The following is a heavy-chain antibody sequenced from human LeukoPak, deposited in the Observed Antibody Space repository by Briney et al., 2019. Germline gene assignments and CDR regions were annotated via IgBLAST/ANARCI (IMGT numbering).Heavy chain of an antibody. D-gene: IGHD1-26*01. CDR2: ISAYNGNT. CDR3: AKTTHGVGPTGLIP. V-gene: IGHV1-18*01. Sequence: ASVKVSCKASGYSFTSYGITWVRQAPGQGLEWMGWISAYNGNTNYAQKFQGRVTLTTDSSTNTAFMDLRTLTSDDTAVYYCAKTTHGVGPTGLIPWGQGTLVIVSS. CDR1: GYSFTSYG. J-gene: IGHJ5*02.